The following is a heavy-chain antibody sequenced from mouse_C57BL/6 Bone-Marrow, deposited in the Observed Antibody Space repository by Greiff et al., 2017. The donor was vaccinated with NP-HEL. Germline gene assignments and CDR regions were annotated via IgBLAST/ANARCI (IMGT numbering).Heavy chain of an antibody. V-gene: IGHV3-6*01. J-gene: IGHJ1*03. CDR1: GYSITSGYY. CDR3: ARVFPYFDV. CDR2: ISYDGSN. Sequence: EVQLQESGPGLVKPSQSLSLTCSVTGYSITSGYYWNWIRQFPGNKLEWMGYISYDGSNNYNPSLKNRISITRDTSKNQFFLKLNSVTTEDTATYYCARVFPYFDVWGTGTTVTVSS.